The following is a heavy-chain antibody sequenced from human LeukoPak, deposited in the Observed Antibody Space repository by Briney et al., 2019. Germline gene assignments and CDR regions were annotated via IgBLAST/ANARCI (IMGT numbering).Heavy chain of an antibody. CDR1: GYTFTSYY. Sequence: ASVKVSCKASGYTFTSYYMHWVRQAPGQGLESMGIINPSGRSTRYAQKFQGRVTMTRDTSTSTVYMELSSLRSENTAVYYCARDWDYYATKDDYWGQGTLVTVSS. CDR2: INPSGRST. J-gene: IGHJ4*02. V-gene: IGHV1-46*03. D-gene: IGHD3-10*01. CDR3: ARDWDYYATKDDY.